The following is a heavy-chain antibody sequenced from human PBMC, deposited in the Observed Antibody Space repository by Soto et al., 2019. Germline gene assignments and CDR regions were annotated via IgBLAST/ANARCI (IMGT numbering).Heavy chain of an antibody. CDR1: GFPFHSYS. CDR2: IAGGGHTI. J-gene: IGHJ4*02. D-gene: IGHD6-19*01. Sequence: GGSLRLSCAASGFPFHSYSMNWVRQAPGRGLEWVSYIAGGGHTIYYADSVKGRFTISRDDAKSSLYLQMNSLRDDDTAIYYCARDGGNRYASGWFIDYWGQGTLVTVSS. CDR3: ARDGGNRYASGWFIDY. V-gene: IGHV3-48*02.